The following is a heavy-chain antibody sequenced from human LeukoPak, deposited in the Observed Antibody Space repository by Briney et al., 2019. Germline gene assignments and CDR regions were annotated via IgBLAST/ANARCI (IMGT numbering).Heavy chain of an antibody. CDR1: GFTFTTYT. CDR3: AREYKIPATGTLGFDI. D-gene: IGHD1-1*01. V-gene: IGHV3-23*01. Sequence: PGGSLRLSCAASGFTFTTYTISWVRQTPAKGLEWVSAISGSATSTYYADSVKGRFTISRDNSKNTLYLQMSSLRAEDTAIYYCAREYKIPATGTLGFDIWGPGTMVTVSS. J-gene: IGHJ3*02. CDR2: ISGSATST.